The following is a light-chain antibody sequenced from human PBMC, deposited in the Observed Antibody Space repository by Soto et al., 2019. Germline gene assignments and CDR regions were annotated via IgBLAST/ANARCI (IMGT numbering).Light chain of an antibody. CDR3: QQYGSSPLT. J-gene: IGKJ4*01. CDR2: GAS. V-gene: IGKV3-20*01. CDR1: QSVSNN. Sequence: IVLTQAPGTLSLSPGDRPTLSCRASQSVSNNLAWYQQKPGQAPRLLIYGASSRATGIPDRFSGSGSGTDFTLTISRLEPEDFAVYYCQQYGSSPLTFGGGTKVDIK.